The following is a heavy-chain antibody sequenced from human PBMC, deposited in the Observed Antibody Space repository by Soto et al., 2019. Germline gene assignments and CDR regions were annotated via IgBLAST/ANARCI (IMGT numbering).Heavy chain of an antibody. CDR1: GGTFSSYV. J-gene: IGHJ6*02. D-gene: IGHD2-2*02. CDR3: ARPAAIPSYFYYGMDV. Sequence: QVQLVQSGAEVKKPGSSVKVSCKASGGTFSSYVISWVRQAPGQGLEWMGGIIPIFGTTNYAQKFQGRVTINADESTSTAYMELRSLRSEDTAVYYCARPAAIPSYFYYGMDVWGQGTTVTVSS. CDR2: IIPIFGTT. V-gene: IGHV1-69*01.